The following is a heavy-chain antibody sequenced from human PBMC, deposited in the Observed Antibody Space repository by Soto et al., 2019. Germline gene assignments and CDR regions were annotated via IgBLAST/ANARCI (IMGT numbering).Heavy chain of an antibody. J-gene: IGHJ2*01. D-gene: IGHD3-3*01. Sequence: QVQLVESGGGVVQPGRSLRLSCAASGFTFSSYGMHWVRQAPGKGLEWVAVIWYDGSNKYYADSVKGRFTISRDNSKNTLYLQMNSLRAEGTAVYYCARSKYYDFWSGYLKNWYFDLWGRGTLVTVSS. CDR3: ARSKYYDFWSGYLKNWYFDL. CDR2: IWYDGSNK. CDR1: GFTFSSYG. V-gene: IGHV3-33*01.